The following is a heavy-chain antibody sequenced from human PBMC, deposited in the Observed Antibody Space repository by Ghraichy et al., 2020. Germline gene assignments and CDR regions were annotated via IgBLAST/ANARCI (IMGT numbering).Heavy chain of an antibody. CDR2: ISSSGSTI. Sequence: GESLNISCAASGFTFSDYYMSWIRQAPGKGLEWVSYISSSGSTIYYADSVKGRFTISRDNAKNSLYLQMNSLRAEDTAVYYCGLGDYALDYWGQGTLVTVSS. CDR3: GLGDYALDY. J-gene: IGHJ4*02. CDR1: GFTFSDYY. V-gene: IGHV3-11*01. D-gene: IGHD4-17*01.